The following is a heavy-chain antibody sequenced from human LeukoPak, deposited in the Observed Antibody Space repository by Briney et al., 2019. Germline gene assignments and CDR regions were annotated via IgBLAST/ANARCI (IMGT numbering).Heavy chain of an antibody. CDR2: INHSGST. J-gene: IGHJ4*02. V-gene: IGHV4-34*01. CDR3: ARLVDTAMDYDY. CDR1: GGSFSGNY. Sequence: SETLSLTCAVYGGSFSGNYWSWIRQPPGKGLEWIGEINHSGSTNYNPSLKSRVTISVDTSKNQFSLKLSSVTAADTAVYYCARLVDTAMDYDYWGQGTLVTVSS. D-gene: IGHD5-18*01.